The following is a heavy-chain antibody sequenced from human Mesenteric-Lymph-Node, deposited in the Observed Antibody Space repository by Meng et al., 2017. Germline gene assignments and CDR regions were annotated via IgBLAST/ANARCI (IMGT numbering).Heavy chain of an antibody. Sequence: GESLKISCAASGFTFSSHSMTWVRQAPGKGLEWVSAISDTGGHVHYADAVRGRFTNSRDNVKNSLYLQMNSLRAEDTAVYYCARTSSTSYYDSGTYYSDYWGQGTLVTVSS. CDR3: ARTSSTSYYDSGTYYSDY. D-gene: IGHD3-22*01. V-gene: IGHV3-21*06. J-gene: IGHJ4*02. CDR2: ISDTGGHV. CDR1: GFTFSSHS.